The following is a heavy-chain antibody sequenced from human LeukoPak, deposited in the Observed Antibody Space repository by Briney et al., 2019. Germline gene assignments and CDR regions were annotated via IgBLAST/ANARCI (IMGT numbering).Heavy chain of an antibody. J-gene: IGHJ6*02. V-gene: IGHV3-9*01. CDR3: AKDRSQVYYYYGMDV. Sequence: GGSLRLSCAASGFTFDDYAMHWVRQAPGKGLEWVSGISWNSGSIGYADSVKGRFTISRGNAKNSLYLQMNSLRAEDTALYYCAKDRSQVYYYYGMDVWGQGTTVTVSS. CDR1: GFTFDDYA. CDR2: ISWNSGSI.